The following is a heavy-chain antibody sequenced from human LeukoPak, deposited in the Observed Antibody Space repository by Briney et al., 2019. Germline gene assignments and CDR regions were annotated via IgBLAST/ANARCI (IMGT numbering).Heavy chain of an antibody. V-gene: IGHV3-9*01. CDR3: AKVGATQTY. J-gene: IGHJ4*02. CDR1: GFTFDDYA. D-gene: IGHD1-26*01. CDR2: ISWNSGSI. Sequence: GGSLRLSCAASGFTFDDYAMHWVRQAPGKGLEWVSGISWNSGSIGYADSVKGRFTISRDNAKNSLYLRMNSPRAEDTALYYCAKVGATQTYWGQGTLVTVSS.